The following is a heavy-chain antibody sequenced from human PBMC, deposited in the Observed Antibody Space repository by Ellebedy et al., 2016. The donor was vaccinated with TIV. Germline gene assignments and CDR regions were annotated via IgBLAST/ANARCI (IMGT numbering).Heavy chain of an antibody. CDR2: ISYDGSNK. CDR1: GFTFSSYG. Sequence: PGGSLRLSCAASGFTFSSYGMHWVRQAPGKGLEWVAVISYDGSNKYYADSVKGRFTISRDNSKNTLYLQMNSLRAEDTAVYYCARGGPGGDFDYWGQGTLVTVSS. V-gene: IGHV3-30*03. J-gene: IGHJ4*02. CDR3: ARGGPGGDFDY.